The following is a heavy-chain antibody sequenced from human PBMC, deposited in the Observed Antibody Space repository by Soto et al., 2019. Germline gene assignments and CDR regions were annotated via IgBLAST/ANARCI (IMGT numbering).Heavy chain of an antibody. CDR3: AGHSSGVPGYYYGMDV. D-gene: IGHD3-22*01. Sequence: QVQLVQSGAEVKKPGSSVKVSCKASVGTFSSYAISWVRQAPGQGLEWMGGIIPIFDTADYAQKFQGRVTITADESTNTAYMELSSRRSEDTAVYYCAGHSSGVPGYYYGMDVWGQGTTVTVSS. J-gene: IGHJ6*02. CDR1: VGTFSSYA. V-gene: IGHV1-69*12. CDR2: IIPIFDTA.